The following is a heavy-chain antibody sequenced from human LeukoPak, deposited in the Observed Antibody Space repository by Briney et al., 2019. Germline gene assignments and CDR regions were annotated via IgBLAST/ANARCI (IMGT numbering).Heavy chain of an antibody. V-gene: IGHV3-30*03. CDR1: GFTVSSNY. D-gene: IGHD1-26*01. J-gene: IGHJ4*02. Sequence: GGSLRLSCAASGFTVSSNYMSWVRQAPGKGLEWVAVISYDGSNKYYADPVKGRFTISRDNSKNTLYLQMNSLRAEDTAVYYCARDRSIVGASAGLDYWGQGTLVTVSS. CDR3: ARDRSIVGASAGLDY. CDR2: ISYDGSNK.